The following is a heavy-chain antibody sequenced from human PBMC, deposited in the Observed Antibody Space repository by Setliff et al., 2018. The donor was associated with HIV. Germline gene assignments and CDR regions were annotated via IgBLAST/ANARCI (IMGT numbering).Heavy chain of an antibody. CDR1: AASVGTGAYY. V-gene: IGHV4-61*08. CDR2: LYYSGSI. CDR3: ARGLRTSLVFFDS. Sequence: ASETLSLTCNVSAASVGTGAYYWSWIRQSPGKGLEWLGYLYYSGSIDYNPSLKTRASISIDMSKNQFSLKMSSVTAADTAVYFCARGLRTSLVFFDSWGQGILVTVS. J-gene: IGHJ4*02. D-gene: IGHD2-8*01.